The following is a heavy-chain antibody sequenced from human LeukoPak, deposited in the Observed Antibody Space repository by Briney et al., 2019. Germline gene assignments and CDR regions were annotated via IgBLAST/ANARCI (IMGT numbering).Heavy chain of an antibody. CDR2: IYNSGST. J-gene: IGHJ4*02. V-gene: IGHV4-59*01. D-gene: IGHD4-23*01. Sequence: SETLSLTCTVSGGSISSYYWSWIRQPPGKGLERIGYIYNSGSTNYNPSLKSRVTISVDTSKNQFSLNLSSVTAADTAVYYCARDPGYGGFDYWGQGTLVTVSS. CDR1: GGSISSYY. CDR3: ARDPGYGGFDY.